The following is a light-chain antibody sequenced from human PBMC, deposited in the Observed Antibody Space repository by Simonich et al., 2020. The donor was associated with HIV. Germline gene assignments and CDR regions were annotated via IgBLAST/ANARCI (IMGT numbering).Light chain of an antibody. CDR1: SSDVGGYNY. CDR2: EVS. V-gene: IGLV2-8*01. J-gene: IGLJ3*02. Sequence: QSALTQPPSASGSPGQSVTIACTGTSSDVGGYNYVSWYQQYSGKAPKLLIYEVSKRPSGVPNRFSGSKSGNTASLTVSGLQAEEEADYYCSSYVGTKTVFGGGTKLAVL. CDR3: SSYVGTKTV.